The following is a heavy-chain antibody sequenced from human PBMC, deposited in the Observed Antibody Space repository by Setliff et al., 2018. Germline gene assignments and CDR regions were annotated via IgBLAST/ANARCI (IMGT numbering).Heavy chain of an antibody. CDR3: ARKSRNIVVVPAAVIYYYYYYMDV. CDR2: IYYSGST. V-gene: IGHV4-39*07. D-gene: IGHD2-2*01. Sequence: SETLSLTCTVSGGSISSSSYYWGWVRQPPGKGLEWIGSIYYSGSTYYNPSLKSRVTISVDTSKNQFSLKLSSVTAADTAVYYRARKSRNIVVVPAAVIYYYYYYMDVWGKGTTVTVSS. CDR1: GGSISSSSYY. J-gene: IGHJ6*03.